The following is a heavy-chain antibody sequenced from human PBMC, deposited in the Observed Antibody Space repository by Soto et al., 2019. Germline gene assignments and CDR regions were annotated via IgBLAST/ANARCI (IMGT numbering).Heavy chain of an antibody. D-gene: IGHD3-22*01. CDR2: IYPGDSDT. J-gene: IGHJ4*02. CDR3: ATKNYYDSSGYY. Sequence: GESLKISGNGSGYSFINYWICWVRQMPWKGLEWMGIIYPGDSDTRYSPSFQGQVTISADKAINTVYLQWSSLKASDTAMYYCATKNYYDSSGYYWGPGTLVTVSS. V-gene: IGHV5-51*01. CDR1: GYSFINYW.